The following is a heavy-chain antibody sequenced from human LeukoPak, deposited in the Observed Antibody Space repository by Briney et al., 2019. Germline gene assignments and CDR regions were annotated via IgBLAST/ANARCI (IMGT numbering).Heavy chain of an antibody. J-gene: IGHJ3*01. D-gene: IGHD2-21*02. CDR2: INPSGGIT. V-gene: IGHV1-46*01. CDR3: ARGTHIVVVTTEGDL. Sequence: ASVKVSCKPSRYTFTRYYMHCVRQSPGQELEWRGIINPSGGITSYAPKSQGRVTTTRDTSTSTVHIERSSLRSEATAVYYCARGTHIVVVTTEGDLWGQGTMVTVSS. CDR1: RYTFTRYY.